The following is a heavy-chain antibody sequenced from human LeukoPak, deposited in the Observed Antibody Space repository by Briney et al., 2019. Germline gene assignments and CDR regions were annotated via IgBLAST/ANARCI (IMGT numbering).Heavy chain of an antibody. Sequence: GGSLRLSCTASGFTFGDYAMSWFRQAPGKGLEWVGFIRSKAYGGTTEYAASVKGRFTISRDDSKSIAYLQMNSLKTEDTAVYYCTRGYSSGWNNWFDPWGQGTLVTVSS. CDR2: IRSKAYGGTT. CDR1: GFTFGDYA. V-gene: IGHV3-49*03. CDR3: TRGYSSGWNNWFDP. D-gene: IGHD6-19*01. J-gene: IGHJ5*02.